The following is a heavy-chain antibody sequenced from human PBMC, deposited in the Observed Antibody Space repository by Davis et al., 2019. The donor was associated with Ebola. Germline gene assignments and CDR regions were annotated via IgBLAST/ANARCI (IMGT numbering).Heavy chain of an antibody. CDR1: GFTFSGSA. V-gene: IGHV3-73*01. D-gene: IGHD3-10*01. Sequence: GESLKISCAASGFTFSGSAMHWVRQASGKGLEWVGRIRSKANSYATAYAASVKGRFTISRDNSKNTLYLQMNSLRAEDTAVYYCARGITMVRGVSYYYYYGMDVWGQGTTVTVSS. CDR2: IRSKANSYAT. CDR3: ARGITMVRGVSYYYYYGMDV. J-gene: IGHJ6*02.